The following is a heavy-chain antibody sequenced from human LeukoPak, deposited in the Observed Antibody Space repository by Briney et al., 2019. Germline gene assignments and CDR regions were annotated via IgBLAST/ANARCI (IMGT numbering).Heavy chain of an antibody. Sequence: SETLSLTCTVSGGSISSSSYYWGWIRQPPGKGLEWIGSVYYSGSTYYSSSLKSRVTISVDTSKNQFSLKLSSVTAADTAVYYCARDATGTTGISYYYYYYMDVWGKGTTVTISS. J-gene: IGHJ6*03. CDR3: ARDATGTTGISYYYYYYMDV. V-gene: IGHV4-39*07. CDR1: GGSISSSSYY. CDR2: VYYSGST. D-gene: IGHD1-1*01.